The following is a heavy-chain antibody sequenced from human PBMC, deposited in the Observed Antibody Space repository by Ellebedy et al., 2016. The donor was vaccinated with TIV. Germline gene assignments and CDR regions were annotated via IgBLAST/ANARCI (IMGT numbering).Heavy chain of an antibody. CDR1: GYTFTSYH. CDR3: ARGIAAGVDY. D-gene: IGHD6-13*01. V-gene: IGHV1-8*01. Sequence: AASVKVSCKASGYTFTSYHINWVRLATGQGLEWMGWISPNSGDTGYSQKFQGRVTMTRDTSIGTAYMELSSLISEDTAVYYCARGIAAGVDYWGQGTLVTVSS. CDR2: ISPNSGDT. J-gene: IGHJ4*02.